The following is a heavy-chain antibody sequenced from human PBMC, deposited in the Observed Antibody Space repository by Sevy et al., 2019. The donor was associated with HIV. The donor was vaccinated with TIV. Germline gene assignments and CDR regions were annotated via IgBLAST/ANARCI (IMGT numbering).Heavy chain of an antibody. CDR2: IKSKPDGGTI. CDR1: GFSFSHAW. V-gene: IGHV3-15*01. J-gene: IGHJ6*02. CDR3: STDPIIVLLVTDGMDV. D-gene: IGHD2-8*02. Sequence: GGSLRFSCAASGFSFSHAWMTWVRQAPGKGLEWVGRIKSKPDGGTIDYAAPVKGRFTISRDDSKNTLYLQRNSMKTEDTAVYYCSTDPIIVLLVTDGMDVWGQGTTVTVSS.